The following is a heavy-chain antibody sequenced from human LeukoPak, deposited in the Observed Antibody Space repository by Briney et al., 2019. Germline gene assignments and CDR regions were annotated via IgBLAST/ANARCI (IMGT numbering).Heavy chain of an antibody. D-gene: IGHD1-1*01. Sequence: PGGSLRLSCAASGFTFSSYSMNWVRQAPGKGLEWVSSINSSSSYIYYADSVKGRFTISRDNAKNSLYLQMNSLRAEDTAVYYCAKDLGTIDGYFDYWSQGTLVTVSS. CDR3: AKDLGTIDGYFDY. CDR2: INSSSSYI. CDR1: GFTFSSYS. V-gene: IGHV3-21*04. J-gene: IGHJ4*02.